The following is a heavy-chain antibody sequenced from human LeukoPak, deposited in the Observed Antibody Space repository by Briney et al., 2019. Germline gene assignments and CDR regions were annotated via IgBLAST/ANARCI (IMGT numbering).Heavy chain of an antibody. J-gene: IGHJ5*02. CDR1: GGSISSGGYY. Sequence: NPSETLSLTCTVSGGSISSGGYYWSWIRQHPGKGLEWIGYIYYSGSTYYNPSLKSRVTISVDTSKNQFSLKLSSVTAADTAVYYCARVPMKSQNWFDPWGQGTLVTVSS. CDR2: IYYSGST. CDR3: ARVPMKSQNWFDP. V-gene: IGHV4-31*03.